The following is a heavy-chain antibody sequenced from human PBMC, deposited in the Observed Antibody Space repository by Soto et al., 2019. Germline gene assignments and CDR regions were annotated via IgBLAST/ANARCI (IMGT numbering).Heavy chain of an antibody. CDR3: ARDPFIAVAGTGAGDYYYYGMDV. Sequence: GASVKVSCKASGGTFSSYAISWVRQAPGQGLEWMGGIIPIFGTANYAQKFQGRVTITADESTSTAYMELSSLRSEDTAVYYCARDPFIAVAGTGAGDYYYYGMDVWGQGTTVTVSS. V-gene: IGHV1-69*13. D-gene: IGHD6-19*01. CDR1: GGTFSSYA. J-gene: IGHJ6*02. CDR2: IIPIFGTA.